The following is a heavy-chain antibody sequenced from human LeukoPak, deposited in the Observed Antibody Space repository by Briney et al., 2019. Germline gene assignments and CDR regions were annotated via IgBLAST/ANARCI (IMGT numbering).Heavy chain of an antibody. Sequence: GGSLSLSCAASGFTFSSYGMSWVRRAPGKGQGWVSGISGSGDNTYYADSVKGRFTISRDNSQNSLYLQMNTLKAEDTAVYYWAKVVSGYYFDCWGQGTLVTVSS. V-gene: IGHV3-23*01. CDR3: AKVVSGYYFDC. D-gene: IGHD1-26*01. CDR1: GFTFSSYG. J-gene: IGHJ4*02. CDR2: ISGSGDNT.